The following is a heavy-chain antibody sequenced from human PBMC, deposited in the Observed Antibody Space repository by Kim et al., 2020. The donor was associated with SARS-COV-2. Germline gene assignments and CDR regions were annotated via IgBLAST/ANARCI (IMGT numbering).Heavy chain of an antibody. CDR1: GGSISSYY. Sequence: SETLSLTCTVSGGSISSYYWSWIRQPPGKGLEWIGYIYYSGSTNYNPSLKSRVTISVDTSKNQFSLKLSSVTAADTAVYYCARQMDSSGRRGAFDLWGQGTMVTVSS. CDR3: ARQMDSSGRRGAFDL. CDR2: IYYSGST. J-gene: IGHJ3*01. V-gene: IGHV4-59*08. D-gene: IGHD3-22*01.